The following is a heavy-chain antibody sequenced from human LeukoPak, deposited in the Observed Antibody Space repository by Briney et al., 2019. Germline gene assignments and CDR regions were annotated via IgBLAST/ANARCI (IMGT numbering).Heavy chain of an antibody. Sequence: ASVKVSCKASGYTFTGYYLHWVRQAPGQGLEWMGWINPNSGGTNYAQKFQGRVTMTRDTSISTAYMELSRLRYDDTAVYYCARGGGRAYYFDYWGQGTLVTVSS. CDR1: GYTFTGYY. V-gene: IGHV1-2*02. CDR2: INPNSGGT. D-gene: IGHD6-25*01. CDR3: ARGGGRAYYFDY. J-gene: IGHJ4*02.